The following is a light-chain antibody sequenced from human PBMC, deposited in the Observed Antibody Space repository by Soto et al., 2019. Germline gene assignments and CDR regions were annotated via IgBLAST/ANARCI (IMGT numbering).Light chain of an antibody. CDR1: QTISTH. J-gene: IGKJ1*01. Sequence: DIQMTQSPSSLSASVGDRVTITCRASQTISTHLNWYQQKPGKAPKLLIYGASSLQSGVPLGFSGSGSGTDFTLTISSLQPEDFATYYCQQTYSTPWTFGQGTKVEIK. V-gene: IGKV1-39*01. CDR3: QQTYSTPWT. CDR2: GAS.